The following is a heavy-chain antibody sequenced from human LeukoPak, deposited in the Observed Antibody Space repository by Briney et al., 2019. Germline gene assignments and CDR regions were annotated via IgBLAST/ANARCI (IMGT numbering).Heavy chain of an antibody. V-gene: IGHV3-11*04. CDR2: ISSSGSTI. D-gene: IGHD2-15*01. CDR3: ARYCSGGSCYSEGDDAFDI. J-gene: IGHJ3*02. Sequence: GGSLRLSCAASGFTFSDYYMSWIRQAPGKGLEWVSYISSSGSTIYYADSVKGRFTTSRDNAKNSLYLQMNSLRAEDTAVYYCARYCSGGSCYSEGDDAFDIWGQGTMVTVSS. CDR1: GFTFSDYY.